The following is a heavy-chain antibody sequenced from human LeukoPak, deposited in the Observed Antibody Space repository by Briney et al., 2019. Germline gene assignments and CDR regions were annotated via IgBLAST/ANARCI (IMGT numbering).Heavy chain of an antibody. D-gene: IGHD3-22*01. J-gene: IGHJ4*02. CDR2: INHSGSA. CDR1: GGSFSGYY. Sequence: SETLSLTCAVSGGSFSGYYWTWIRQPPGKGLEWIGEINHSGSANYNPSLKSRVTISLDTSKNQFSLKLSSVTAADTAVYYCARGSSAYYPVLLTYWGQGALVTVSP. CDR3: ARGSSAYYPVLLTY. V-gene: IGHV4-34*01.